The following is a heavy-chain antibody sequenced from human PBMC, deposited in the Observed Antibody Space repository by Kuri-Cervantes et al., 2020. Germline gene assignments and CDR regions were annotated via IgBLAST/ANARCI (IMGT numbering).Heavy chain of an antibody. V-gene: IGHV1-18*01. CDR3: AREDFWSGYDD. CDR1: GYTFTSYG. D-gene: IGHD3-3*01. J-gene: IGHJ4*02. Sequence: ASVKDTCKASGYTFTSYGISWVRQAPGQGLEWMGWINPNSGGTNYAQKLQGRVTMTTDTSTSTAYMELRSLRSDDTAVYYCAREDFWSGYDDWGQGTLVTVSS. CDR2: INPNSGGT.